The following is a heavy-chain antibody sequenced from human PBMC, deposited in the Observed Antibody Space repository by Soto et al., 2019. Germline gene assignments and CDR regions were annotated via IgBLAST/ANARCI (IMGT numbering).Heavy chain of an antibody. CDR2: IYPGDSDT. J-gene: IGHJ6*02. V-gene: IGHV5-51*01. D-gene: IGHD3-22*01. CDR1: GYSFTSYW. Sequence: GESLKISCKGSGYSFTSYWIGWVRQMTGKGLEWMGIIYPGDSDTRYSPSFQGQVTISADKSISTAYLQWSSLKASDTAMYYCARPAQKTKYYYDSSGYYDLDPLYYYGMDVWGQGTTVTVSS. CDR3: ARPAQKTKYYYDSSGYYDLDPLYYYGMDV.